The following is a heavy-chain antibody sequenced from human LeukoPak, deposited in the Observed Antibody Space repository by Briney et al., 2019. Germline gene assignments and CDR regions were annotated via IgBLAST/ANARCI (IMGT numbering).Heavy chain of an antibody. V-gene: IGHV3-21*01. D-gene: IGHD3-3*01. CDR2: ISSSSSYI. Sequence: PGGSLRLSCAASGFTFSSYSMNWVRQAPGKGLEWVSSISSSSSYIYYADSVKGRFTISRENAKNSLYLQMNSLRAEDTAVYYCARATTPTLDDFWSGYSVPFDPWGQGTLVTVSS. J-gene: IGHJ5*02. CDR3: ARATTPTLDDFWSGYSVPFDP. CDR1: GFTFSSYS.